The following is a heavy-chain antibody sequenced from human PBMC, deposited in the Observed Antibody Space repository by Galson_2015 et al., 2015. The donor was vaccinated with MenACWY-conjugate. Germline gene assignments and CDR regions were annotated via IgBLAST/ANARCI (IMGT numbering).Heavy chain of an antibody. V-gene: IGHV3-23*01. D-gene: IGHD2-2*01. CDR1: GFTFRSYG. Sequence: SLRLSCAASGFTFRSYGMSWVRQAPGKGLEWVSGISGNGGSTYYADSVKGRFTISRDNSKNTLYLQMNSLRAEDTAVYYCAKASNASFDYWGQGTLVTVSS. CDR2: ISGNGGST. CDR3: AKASNASFDY. J-gene: IGHJ4*02.